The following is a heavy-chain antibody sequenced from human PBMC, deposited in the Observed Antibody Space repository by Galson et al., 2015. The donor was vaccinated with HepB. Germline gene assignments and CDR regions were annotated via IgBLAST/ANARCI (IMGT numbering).Heavy chain of an antibody. V-gene: IGHV3-9*01. CDR3: AARYGSGSYY. D-gene: IGHD3-10*01. J-gene: IGHJ4*02. Sequence: SLRLSCAASGFTFDDYAMHWVRQAPGKGLEWVSGISWNSGSIGYADSVKGRFTISRDNAKNSLYLQMNSLKVEDTAVYYCAARYGSGSYYWGQGALVTVSS. CDR1: GFTFDDYA. CDR2: ISWNSGSI.